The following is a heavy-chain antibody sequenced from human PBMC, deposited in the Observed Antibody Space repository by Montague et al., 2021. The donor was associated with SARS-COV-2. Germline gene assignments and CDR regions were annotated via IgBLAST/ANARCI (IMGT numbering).Heavy chain of an antibody. V-gene: IGHV3-30-3*01. J-gene: IGHJ4*02. Sequence: SLRLSCAASGFTFSNYAMHWVRQAPGKGLEWVAVIWYDGSNKYYADSVKGRFTISRDNAKNTLYLQMNSLRAEDTAVYYCARDHVIGYDILNGYYGFSEGWFDYWGQGTMVTVSS. CDR2: IWYDGSNK. CDR3: ARDHVIGYDILNGYYGFSEGWFDY. CDR1: GFTFSNYA. D-gene: IGHD3-9*01.